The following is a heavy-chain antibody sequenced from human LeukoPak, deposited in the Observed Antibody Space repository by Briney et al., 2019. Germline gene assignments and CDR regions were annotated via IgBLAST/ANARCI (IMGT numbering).Heavy chain of an antibody. CDR3: AKGNWGDC. Sequence: GGSLRLSCAAPGFTFSSYAMNWVRQAPGKGLEWVSGISGSADITYYADSVRGRFTIFRDNSKNTVYLQMNSLRAEDAAVYYCAKGNWGDCWGQGTLVIVSS. J-gene: IGHJ4*02. V-gene: IGHV3-23*01. D-gene: IGHD7-27*01. CDR2: ISGSADIT. CDR1: GFTFSSYA.